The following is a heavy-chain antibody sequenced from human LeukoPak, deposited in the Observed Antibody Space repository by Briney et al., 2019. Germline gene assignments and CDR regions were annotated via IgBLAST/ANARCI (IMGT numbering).Heavy chain of an antibody. D-gene: IGHD3-22*01. J-gene: IGHJ4*02. CDR2: IYSGGST. CDR1: GFTVSSNY. V-gene: IGHV3-53*01. Sequence: GGSLRLSCAASGFTVSSNYMSWVPQAPGKGLEWVSVIYSGGSTYYADSVKGRFTISRENSKNTLYLQMNSLRAEDTAVYYCARERAISYYDSSGYFDYWGQGTLVTVSS. CDR3: ARERAISYYDSSGYFDY.